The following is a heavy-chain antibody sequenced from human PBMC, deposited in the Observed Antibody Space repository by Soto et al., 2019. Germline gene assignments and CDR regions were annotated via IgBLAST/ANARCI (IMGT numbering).Heavy chain of an antibody. D-gene: IGHD3-10*01. CDR2: IYYSGST. CDR3: ARARMVRGIIYYYGMDV. V-gene: IGHV4-31*03. CDR1: GGSISSDGNY. Sequence: SETLSLTCTVSGGSISSDGNYWSWIRQHPGKGLEWIGYIYYSGSTYYNPSLKSRVTISVDTSKNQFSLKLNSVTAADTAVYNCARARMVRGIIYYYGMDVWGQGTTVTVSS. J-gene: IGHJ6*02.